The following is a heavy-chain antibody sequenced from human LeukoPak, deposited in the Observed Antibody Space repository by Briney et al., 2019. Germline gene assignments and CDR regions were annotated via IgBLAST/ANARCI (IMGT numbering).Heavy chain of an antibody. J-gene: IGHJ4*02. Sequence: GGSLRLSCAASGFTFSSYSMNWVRPAPGKGLEWVSSISSSSYIYYADSVKGRFTISRDNAKNSLYLQMNSLRAEDTAVYYCARDAFRGDFDYWGQGTLVTVSS. CDR2: ISSSSYI. V-gene: IGHV3-21*01. CDR1: GFTFSSYS. D-gene: IGHD2/OR15-2a*01. CDR3: ARDAFRGDFDY.